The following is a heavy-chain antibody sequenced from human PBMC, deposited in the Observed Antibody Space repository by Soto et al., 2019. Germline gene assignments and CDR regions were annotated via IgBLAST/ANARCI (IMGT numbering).Heavy chain of an antibody. V-gene: IGHV3-23*01. D-gene: IGHD6-19*01. Sequence: PGGSLRLSCAASGFTFSSYAMSWVRQAPGKGLEWVLGLSGSGGTTYYADSVKGRFTISRDNSKNTLYLQMNSLRAEDTAVYYCAKGESGAGTWSYYSYGMDVSGQGTTVTVSS. J-gene: IGHJ6*02. CDR1: GFTFSSYA. CDR2: LSGSGGTT. CDR3: AKGESGAGTWSYYSYGMDV.